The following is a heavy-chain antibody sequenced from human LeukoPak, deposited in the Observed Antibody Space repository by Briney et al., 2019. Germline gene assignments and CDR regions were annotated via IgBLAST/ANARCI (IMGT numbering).Heavy chain of an antibody. J-gene: IGHJ4*02. CDR1: GSVFSSFW. V-gene: IGHV3-7*01. CDR2: IKEDGSEK. D-gene: IGHD2-2*01. Sequence: SGGSLRLSCAGSGSVFSSFWMHWVRQAPGEGLEWVADIKEDGSEKYYMDSVKGRFTISRDNAKNSLYLQMNSLRAEDTAVYYCARASIVVVPAAMIDNWGQGTLVTVSS. CDR3: ARASIVVVPAAMIDN.